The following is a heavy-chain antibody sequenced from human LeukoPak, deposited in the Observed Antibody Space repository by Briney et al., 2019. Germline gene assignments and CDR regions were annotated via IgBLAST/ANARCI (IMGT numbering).Heavy chain of an antibody. CDR3: ARDGGSSGWFAYWYFDL. D-gene: IGHD6-19*01. CDR2: IRVYNGNT. V-gene: IGHV1-18*01. CDR1: GYTFTSYG. J-gene: IGHJ2*01. Sequence: GASVKVSCKASGYTFTSYGISWVRQAPGQGLEWMGWIRVYNGNTNYAQKLQGRVTMTTDTSTSTAYMELRSLRSDDTAVYYCARDGGSSGWFAYWYFDLWGRGTLVTVSS.